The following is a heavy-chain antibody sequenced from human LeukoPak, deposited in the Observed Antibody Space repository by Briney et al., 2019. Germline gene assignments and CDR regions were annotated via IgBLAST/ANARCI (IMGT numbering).Heavy chain of an antibody. CDR3: ARANGDGSSANYYYYYMDV. D-gene: IGHD6-6*01. CDR2: IIPIFGTA. V-gene: IGHV1-69*06. Sequence: GASVKVSCKASGGTFSSYAISWVRQAPGQALEWMGGIIPIFGTANYAQKFQGRVTITADKSTSTAYMELSSLRSEDTAVYYCARANGDGSSANYYYYYMDVWGKGTTVTVSS. J-gene: IGHJ6*03. CDR1: GGTFSSYA.